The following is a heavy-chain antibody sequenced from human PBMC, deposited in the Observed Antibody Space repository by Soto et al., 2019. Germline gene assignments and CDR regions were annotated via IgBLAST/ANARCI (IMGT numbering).Heavy chain of an antibody. CDR3: TKSRRSVLMVYGFGGMDV. J-gene: IGHJ6*02. CDR1: GFSVSDYA. Sequence: GGSLRLSCAASGFSVSDYAMSWVRQAPGKGLEWVSSIGGSGDGTYYGDSVKGRFTLSRDTSQKTLYLQMNNLRGEDAAVYFCTKSRRSVLMVYGFGGMDVWGRGTTVTVSS. D-gene: IGHD2-8*01. V-gene: IGHV3-23*01. CDR2: IGGSGDGT.